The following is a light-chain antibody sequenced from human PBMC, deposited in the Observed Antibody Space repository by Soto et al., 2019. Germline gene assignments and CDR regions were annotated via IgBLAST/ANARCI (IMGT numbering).Light chain of an antibody. CDR2: GAS. Sequence: TLLNQSPSSLSVAPWVGASPSLRASHSVSINSAWYQHKAGPAPRLLIYGASTRATGIPARFSGSRSGTEFTLTINSMQSEDSAVYYCQEYENWPPEGTFGQGTKV. J-gene: IGKJ1*01. CDR3: QEYENWPPEGT. V-gene: IGKV3-15*01. CDR1: HSVSIN.